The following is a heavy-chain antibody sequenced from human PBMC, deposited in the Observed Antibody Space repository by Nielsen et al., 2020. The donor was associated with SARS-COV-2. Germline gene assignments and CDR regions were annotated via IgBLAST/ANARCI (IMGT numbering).Heavy chain of an antibody. CDR1: GGSISSYY. CDR2: IFSSGST. J-gene: IGHJ6*02. CDR3: ARVPLGIAGTTDCYYGMDV. Sequence: SETLSLTCTVSGGSISSYYWSWIRQPPGKGLEWIGYIFSSGSTNYNPSLKSRVTISIDTSKNRFSLKLSSVTAADRAVYYCARVPLGIAGTTDCYYGMDVWGQGTTVTVSS. V-gene: IGHV4-59*13. D-gene: IGHD1-20*01.